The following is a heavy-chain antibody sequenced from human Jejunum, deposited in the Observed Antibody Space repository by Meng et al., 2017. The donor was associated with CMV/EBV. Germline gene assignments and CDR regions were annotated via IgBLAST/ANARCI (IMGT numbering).Heavy chain of an antibody. CDR3: AKGQYYDIFTGYFDY. J-gene: IGHJ4*02. D-gene: IGHD3-9*01. CDR2: ITGSGVSA. V-gene: IGHV3-23*01. Sequence: FTFSSYAMNWVRQAPGKGREWFSGITGSGVSALYADSVKGRFTISRDNSKSTLYLQMNSLRADDTALYYCAKGQYYDIFTGYFDYWGPGTVVTVSS. CDR1: FTFSSYA.